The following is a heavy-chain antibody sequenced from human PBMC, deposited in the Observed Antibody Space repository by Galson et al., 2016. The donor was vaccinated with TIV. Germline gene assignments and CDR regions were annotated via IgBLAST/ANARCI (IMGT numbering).Heavy chain of an antibody. Sequence: KVSCKASGVIFRNFAITWVRQAPGQGLEWMGRITPIFGTTKYALKFQGRVTLTADDSTSTAYMELSFLRSEDTAIYYCARVRGEFYDSSGYYDSWGQGTLVSVSS. CDR2: ITPIFGTT. CDR1: GVIFRNFA. D-gene: IGHD3-22*01. CDR3: ARVRGEFYDSSGYYDS. V-gene: IGHV1-69*15. J-gene: IGHJ4*02.